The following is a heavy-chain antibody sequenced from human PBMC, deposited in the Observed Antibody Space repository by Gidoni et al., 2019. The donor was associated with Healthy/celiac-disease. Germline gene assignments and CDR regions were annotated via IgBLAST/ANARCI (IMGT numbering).Heavy chain of an antibody. Sequence: QVQLVQSGAEVKKPVASVTVSCKASGYTFTSYDINWVRQATGQGLEWMGWMNPNSGNTRYAQKFQGRVTMTRNTSISTAYMELSSLRAEDTAVYYCARPRAYCGGDCYSHIDVWGQGTMVTVSS. V-gene: IGHV1-8*01. CDR3: ARPRAYCGGDCYSHIDV. D-gene: IGHD2-21*02. J-gene: IGHJ4*02. CDR2: MNPNSGNT. CDR1: GYTFTSYD.